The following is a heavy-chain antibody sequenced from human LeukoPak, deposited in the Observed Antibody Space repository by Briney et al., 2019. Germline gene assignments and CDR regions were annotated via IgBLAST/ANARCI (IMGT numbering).Heavy chain of an antibody. Sequence: GGSLRLSCAASGFTFSNAWMSWVRQAPGKGLEWVSYISSSSSTIYYADSVKGRFTISRDNAKNSLYLQMNSLRAEDTAVYYCARVLTMIVVALGYWGQGTLVTVSS. CDR2: ISSSSSTI. J-gene: IGHJ4*02. V-gene: IGHV3-48*04. D-gene: IGHD3-22*01. CDR1: GFTFSNAW. CDR3: ARVLTMIVVALGY.